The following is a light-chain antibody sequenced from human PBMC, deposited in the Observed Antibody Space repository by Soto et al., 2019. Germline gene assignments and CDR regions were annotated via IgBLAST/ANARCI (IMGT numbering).Light chain of an antibody. V-gene: IGKV3-15*01. CDR1: QSISSN. CDR3: QQYTHWPVWS. CDR2: GPS. Sequence: ERVLTQSPATLSVSPGERATLSGRASQSISSNLAWYQQKPGQAPRLLIYGPSTRATGVPARFSGSGSGTEFTLTISSLQSEDFAMYYCQQYTHWPVWSFGQGTKVDI. J-gene: IGKJ1*01.